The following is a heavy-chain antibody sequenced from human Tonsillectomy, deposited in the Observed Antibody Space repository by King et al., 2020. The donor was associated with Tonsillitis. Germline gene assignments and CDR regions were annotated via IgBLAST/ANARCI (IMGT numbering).Heavy chain of an antibody. D-gene: IGHD1-26*01. J-gene: IGHJ4*02. V-gene: IGHV4-39*01. Sequence: QLQESGPGVVKPSETLSLTCIVSGGSISSSDHYWAWIRQPPGKGLEWIGYLYYSRTLFYNPSLKSRITISGGTSENRFSLKLSSVTAADTAVYFCARYVSGTFDYWGQGALVTVSS. CDR3: ARYVSGTFDY. CDR2: LYYSRTL. CDR1: GGSISSSDHY.